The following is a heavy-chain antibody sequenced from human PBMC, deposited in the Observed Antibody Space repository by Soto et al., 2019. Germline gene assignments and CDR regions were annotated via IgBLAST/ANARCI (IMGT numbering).Heavy chain of an antibody. V-gene: IGHV4-61*01. D-gene: IGHD3-16*01. Sequence: SETLSLTCSVSGGSVNSFYYWSWIRQPPGKGREWLGYIYHTGSTNYQPSLKSRVTISLDTSKNQFSLNLNSVTAADTAVYYCARWGVAMDVWGQGTTVTVSS. CDR1: GGSVNSFYY. J-gene: IGHJ6*02. CDR2: IYHTGST. CDR3: ARWGVAMDV.